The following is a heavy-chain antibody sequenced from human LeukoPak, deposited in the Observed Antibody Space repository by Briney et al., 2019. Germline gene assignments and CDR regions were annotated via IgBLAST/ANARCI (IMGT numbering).Heavy chain of an antibody. D-gene: IGHD4-17*01. Sequence: GGSLRLSCAASGFTFSTYSMNWVRQAPGKGLEWVSYISSSSSTIYYADSVKGRFTISRDNAKNSLYLQMNSLRAEDTAVYYCARGHTAVTRHFDFWGQGTLVTVSS. CDR1: GFTFSTYS. CDR2: ISSSSSTI. J-gene: IGHJ4*02. V-gene: IGHV3-48*01. CDR3: ARGHTAVTRHFDF.